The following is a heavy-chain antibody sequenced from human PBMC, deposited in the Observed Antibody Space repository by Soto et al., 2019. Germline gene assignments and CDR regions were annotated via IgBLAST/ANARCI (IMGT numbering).Heavy chain of an antibody. D-gene: IGHD3-10*01. CDR1: GGSISSSSYY. CDR2: ISSSGST. CDR3: SRRNRFSFDY. Sequence: QLQLQESGPGLVKPSETLSLTCTVSGGSISSSSYYWGWIRQPPGKGLEWIGSISSSGSTYYKPSLKNRGGMSVKTSKNQFPQKLPSVTAADTAVYYCSRRNRFSFDYWGQGTLGNVSS. J-gene: IGHJ4*02. V-gene: IGHV4-39*01.